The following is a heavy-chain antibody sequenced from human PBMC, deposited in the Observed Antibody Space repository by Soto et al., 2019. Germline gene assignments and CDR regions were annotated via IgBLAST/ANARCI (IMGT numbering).Heavy chain of an antibody. D-gene: IGHD3-3*01. CDR2: IYYSGST. V-gene: IGHV4-39*01. Sequence: SETLSLTCTVSGGSISSSSYYWGWIRQPPGKGLEWIGSIYYSGSTYYNPSLKSRVTISVDTSKNQFSLKLSSVTAADTAMYYCARHLASANYDFWSGYYNCAYYYYYGMDVWRQGTPVTVYS. CDR3: ARHLASANYDFWSGYYNCAYYYYYGMDV. J-gene: IGHJ6*02. CDR1: GGSISSSSYY.